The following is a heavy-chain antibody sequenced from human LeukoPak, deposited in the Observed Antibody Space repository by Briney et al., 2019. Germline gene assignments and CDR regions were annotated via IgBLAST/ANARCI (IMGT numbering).Heavy chain of an antibody. Sequence: GGSLRLSCAASGFTFSRFWMNWVRQAPGRGLEWVANIDQSGGRNNYVDSVKGRFTIPRDNHKNSLFLEMSSVRADDTAVYFCARDVEGGTLDIWGQGTTVTVSS. CDR1: GFTFSRFW. J-gene: IGHJ3*02. D-gene: IGHD1-1*01. CDR3: ARDVEGGTLDI. V-gene: IGHV3-7*05. CDR2: IDQSGGRN.